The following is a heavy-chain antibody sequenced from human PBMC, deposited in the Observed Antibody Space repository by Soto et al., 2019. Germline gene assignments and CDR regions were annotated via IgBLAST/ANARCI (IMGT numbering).Heavy chain of an antibody. V-gene: IGHV3-74*01. CDR1: GFTFSSYW. J-gene: IGHJ6*02. D-gene: IGHD6-19*01. Sequence: GGSLRLSCAASGFTFSSYWRHWVRQAPGKGLVWVSRINSDGSSTSYADSVKGRFTISRGNAKNTLYLQMNSLRAEDTAVYYCARVSYSSGWYDRYYYYGMDVWGQGTTVTVSS. CDR3: ARVSYSSGWYDRYYYYGMDV. CDR2: INSDGSST.